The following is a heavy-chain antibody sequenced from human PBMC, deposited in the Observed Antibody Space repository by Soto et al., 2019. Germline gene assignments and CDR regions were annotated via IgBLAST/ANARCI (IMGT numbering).Heavy chain of an antibody. CDR1: GGPIAPFY. CDR2: VYYNGST. V-gene: IGHV4-59*12. J-gene: IGHJ4*02. Sequence: SETLSLTCTVSGGPIAPFYWTWIRQSPGKGLESIGYVYYNGSTNYNPALKGRVTISLDTSKSQFSLRLSSVTAADTAVYYCARTRGRGQWRDFYFDFWGQGSLVTVSA. D-gene: IGHD6-19*01. CDR3: ARTRGRGQWRDFYFDF.